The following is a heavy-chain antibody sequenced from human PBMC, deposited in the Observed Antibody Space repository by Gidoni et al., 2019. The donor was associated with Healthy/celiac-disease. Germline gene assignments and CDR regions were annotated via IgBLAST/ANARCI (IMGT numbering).Heavy chain of an antibody. D-gene: IGHD3-22*01. CDR3: ARGGASDSSGYYRTPYYFDY. CDR1: GGSISSYY. CDR2: IYYSGST. V-gene: IGHV4-59*01. Sequence: QVQLQESGPGLVKPSETLSLTCTVSGGSISSYYWSWIRQPPGKGLEWIGYIYYSGSTNYNPSLKSRVTISVDTSKNQFSLKLSSVTAADTAVYYCARGGASDSSGYYRTPYYFDYWGQGTLVTVSS. J-gene: IGHJ4*02.